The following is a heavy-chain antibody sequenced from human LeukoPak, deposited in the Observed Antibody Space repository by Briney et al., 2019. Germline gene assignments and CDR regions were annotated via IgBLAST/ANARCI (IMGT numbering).Heavy chain of an antibody. D-gene: IGHD3-22*01. CDR1: GYTFTSYG. Sequence: ASVKVSCKASGYTFTSYGISWVRQAPGQGLEWMGIINPSGGSTSYAQKFQGRVTMTRDTSTSTVYMELSSLRAEDTAVYYCARDKSGYALWYWGQGTLVTVSS. V-gene: IGHV1-46*01. J-gene: IGHJ4*02. CDR2: INPSGGST. CDR3: ARDKSGYALWY.